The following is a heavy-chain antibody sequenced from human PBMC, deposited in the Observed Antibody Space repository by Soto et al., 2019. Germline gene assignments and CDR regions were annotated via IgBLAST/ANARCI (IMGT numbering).Heavy chain of an antibody. Sequence: PSQTLSLTCVISGDSVSSNSAAWNWIRQSPSRGLEWLGRTYYRSKWYNDYAVSVKSQKTINPDTSKTQFSLQLNYVTPVDTAVYYCARDRATIKYSSRWYPFHYYWIDAWGQGTTVTVSS. V-gene: IGHV6-1*01. CDR2: TYYRSKWYN. D-gene: IGHD6-19*01. CDR1: GDSVSSNSAA. CDR3: ARDRATIKYSSRWYPFHYYWIDA. J-gene: IGHJ5*01.